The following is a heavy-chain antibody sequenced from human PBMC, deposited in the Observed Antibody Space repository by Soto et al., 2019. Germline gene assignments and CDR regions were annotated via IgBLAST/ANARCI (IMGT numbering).Heavy chain of an antibody. CDR1: GGTFSSYT. Sequence: QVQLVQSGAEVKKPGSSVKVSCKASGGTFSSYTISWVRQAPGQGLEWMGRIIPILGIANYAQKFQGRVTITADKSTSTAYMELSSLRSADTAVYYCASAIVVVPAAIHGAGYYGMDVWGQGTTVTVSS. CDR2: IIPILGIA. D-gene: IGHD2-2*01. CDR3: ASAIVVVPAAIHGAGYYGMDV. V-gene: IGHV1-69*02. J-gene: IGHJ6*02.